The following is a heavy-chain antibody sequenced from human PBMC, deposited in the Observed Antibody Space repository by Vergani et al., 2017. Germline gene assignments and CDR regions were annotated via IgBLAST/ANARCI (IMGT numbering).Heavy chain of an antibody. CDR3: ARGYYSSGWYDNWFDP. Sequence: EVQLVQSGAEVKKPGESLKISCKGSGYSFTSYWIGWVRQMPGKGLEWMGIIYPGDSDTRYSPSFQGQVTISADKSISTAYLQWSSLKASDTAMYYCARGYYSSGWYDNWFDPWGQGTLVTVSS. CDR2: IYPGDSDT. CDR1: GYSFTSYW. V-gene: IGHV5-51*01. D-gene: IGHD6-19*01. J-gene: IGHJ5*02.